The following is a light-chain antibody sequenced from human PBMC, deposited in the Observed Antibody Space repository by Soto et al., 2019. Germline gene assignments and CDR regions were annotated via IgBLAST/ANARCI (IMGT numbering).Light chain of an antibody. J-gene: IGLJ2*01. V-gene: IGLV2-14*01. CDR2: EVK. CDR1: NSDVGGYNY. Sequence: QSALTQPASVSGSPGQSITISCTGTNSDVGGYNYVSWYQQHPGKAPKLVVYEVKNRPSGVSDRFSGSRSGNTASLTISGLQPEDEADYYCSSYTSDSTRVFGGGTQLTVL. CDR3: SSYTSDSTRV.